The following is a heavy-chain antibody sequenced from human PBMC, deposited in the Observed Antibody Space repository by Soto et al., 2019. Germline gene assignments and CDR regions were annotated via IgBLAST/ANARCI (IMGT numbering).Heavy chain of an antibody. V-gene: IGHV4-30-2*01. Sequence: SETLSLTCAVSGGSISSGGYSWSWIRQPPGKGLEWIGYIYHSGSTYYNPSLKSRVTISVDRSKNQFSLKLSSVTAADTAVYYCAKDDILTGYRIFDYWGQGTLVTVSS. CDR3: AKDDILTGYRIFDY. D-gene: IGHD3-9*01. CDR1: GGSISSGGYS. CDR2: IYHSGST. J-gene: IGHJ4*02.